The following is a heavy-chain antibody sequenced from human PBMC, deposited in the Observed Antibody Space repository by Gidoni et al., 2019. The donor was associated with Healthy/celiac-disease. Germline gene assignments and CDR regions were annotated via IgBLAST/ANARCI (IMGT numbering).Heavy chain of an antibody. D-gene: IGHD3-16*01. V-gene: IGHV3-30*04. Sequence: QVHLVESGGGVVQPGRSLRLSCAASGFTFSSYARHWVRQAPGKGLEWVAVISYDGSNKYYADSVKGRFTSSRDNSKNTLYLQMNSLRAEDTAVYYCARGGYDYVWGLIDYWGQGTLVTVSS. CDR3: ARGGYDYVWGLIDY. CDR2: ISYDGSNK. J-gene: IGHJ4*02. CDR1: GFTFSSYA.